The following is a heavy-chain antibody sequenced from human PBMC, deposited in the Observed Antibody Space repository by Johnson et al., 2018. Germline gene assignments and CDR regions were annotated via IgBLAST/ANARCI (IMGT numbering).Heavy chain of an antibody. Sequence: VQLVESGGGLVKPGGSLRLSCAASGFTFSSYSMNWVRQAPGQGLEWVSSISTISDYIYYADSVKGRFTIYRDNARNSLFLQMNSLRAEDTAVYYCVRSLHPVYSSSWYDYWGQGTLVTVSS. CDR2: ISTISDYI. J-gene: IGHJ4*02. D-gene: IGHD6-13*01. CDR3: VRSLHPVYSSSWYDY. V-gene: IGHV3-21*01. CDR1: GFTFSSYS.